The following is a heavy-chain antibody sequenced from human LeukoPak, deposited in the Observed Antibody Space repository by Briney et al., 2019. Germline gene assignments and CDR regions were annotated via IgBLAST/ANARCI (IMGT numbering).Heavy chain of an antibody. J-gene: IGHJ4*02. V-gene: IGHV3-30*18. D-gene: IGHD4-23*01. CDR3: AKAYYGGNSFIDY. CDR2: ISYDGSNK. CDR1: GFTFSSYG. Sequence: GRSLRLSCAASGFTFSSYGMHWVRQVPGKGLEWVAIISYDGSNKYYADSVKGRFTISRDNSKNTLYLQMNSLRAEDTAVYYCAKAYYGGNSFIDYWGQGTLVTVSS.